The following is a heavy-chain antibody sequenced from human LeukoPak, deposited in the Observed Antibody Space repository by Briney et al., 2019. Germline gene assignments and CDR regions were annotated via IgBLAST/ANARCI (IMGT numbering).Heavy chain of an antibody. V-gene: IGHV3-21*01. J-gene: IGHJ4*02. Sequence: PGGSLRLSCAASGFTFSSYSMNWVRQAPGKGLEWVSSISSSNSYIYYADSVKGRFTISRDNAKNSLYLQMNSLRAEDTAVYYCAREYYDFWSGYYEYYFDYWGQGTLVTVSS. CDR3: AREYYDFWSGYYEYYFDY. D-gene: IGHD3-3*01. CDR2: ISSSNSYI. CDR1: GFTFSSYS.